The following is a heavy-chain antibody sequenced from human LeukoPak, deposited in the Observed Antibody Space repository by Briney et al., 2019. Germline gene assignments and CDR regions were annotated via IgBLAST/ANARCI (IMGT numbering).Heavy chain of an antibody. D-gene: IGHD3-22*01. CDR3: AKGSYYDSSGSFYFDY. J-gene: IGHJ4*02. CDR1: GFTFSSYA. Sequence: GGSLRLSCAASGFTFSSYAMSWVRQAPGKGLEWVSGISGSGDNTYYADSVKGRFTSSRDNSKNTLYVQVNSLGTEDTAAYYCAKGSYYDSSGSFYFDYWGQGTLVTVSS. V-gene: IGHV3-23*01. CDR2: ISGSGDNT.